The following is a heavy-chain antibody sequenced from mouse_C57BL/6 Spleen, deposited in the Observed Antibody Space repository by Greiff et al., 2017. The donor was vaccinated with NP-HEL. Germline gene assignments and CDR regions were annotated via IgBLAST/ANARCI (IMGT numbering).Heavy chain of an antibody. Sequence: VQLQQPGAELVMPGASVKLSCKASGYTFTSYWMHWVKQRPGQGLEWIGEIDPSDSYTNYNQKFKGKSTLTVDKSSSTAYMQLSSLTSEDSAVYCCARYGGKGFAYWGQGTLVTVSA. J-gene: IGHJ3*01. CDR1: GYTFTSYW. D-gene: IGHD1-1*01. V-gene: IGHV1-69*01. CDR2: IDPSDSYT. CDR3: ARYGGKGFAY.